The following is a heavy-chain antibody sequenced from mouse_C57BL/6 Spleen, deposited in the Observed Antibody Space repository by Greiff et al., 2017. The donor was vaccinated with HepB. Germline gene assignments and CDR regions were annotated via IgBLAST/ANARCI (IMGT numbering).Heavy chain of an antibody. CDR2: ISSGGDYI. Sequence: EVQVVESGEGLVKPGGSLKLSCAASGFTFSSYAMSWVRQTPEKRLEWVAYISSGGDYIYYADTVKGRFTISRDNARNTLYLQMSSLKSEDTAMYYCTRDTTGYYYAMDYWGQVTSVTVSS. D-gene: IGHD2-12*01. V-gene: IGHV5-9-1*02. J-gene: IGHJ4*01. CDR1: GFTFSSYA. CDR3: TRDTTGYYYAMDY.